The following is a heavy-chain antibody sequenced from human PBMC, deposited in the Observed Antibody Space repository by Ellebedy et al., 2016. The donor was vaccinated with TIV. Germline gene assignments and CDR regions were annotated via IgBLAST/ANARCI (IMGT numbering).Heavy chain of an antibody. V-gene: IGHV4-59*01. J-gene: IGHJ6*02. CDR2: IYYSGST. Sequence: SETLSLTCTVSGGSISSYYWSWIRQPPGKGLEWIGYIYYSGSTNYNPSLKSRVTISVDTSKNQFSLKLSSVTAADTAVYYCARDSVGCSGGSCLDYGMDVWGQGTTVTVSS. CDR1: GGSISSYY. D-gene: IGHD2-15*01. CDR3: ARDSVGCSGGSCLDYGMDV.